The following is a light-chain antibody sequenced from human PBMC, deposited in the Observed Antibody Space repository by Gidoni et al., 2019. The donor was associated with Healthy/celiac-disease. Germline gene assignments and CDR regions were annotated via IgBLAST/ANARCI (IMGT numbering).Light chain of an antibody. CDR2: WGS. CDR1: QILLHSTGYNS. Sequence: IVMTQSPLSLPVTPGEPASISCRSSQILLHSTGYNSLDWYLQKPGQSPRLLIYWGSNRASGVPDRFSGSGSGTDFTLKISRVEAEDVGVYYCMQALQTPPYSFGQGTKLEIK. V-gene: IGKV2-28*01. CDR3: MQALQTPPYS. J-gene: IGKJ2*03.